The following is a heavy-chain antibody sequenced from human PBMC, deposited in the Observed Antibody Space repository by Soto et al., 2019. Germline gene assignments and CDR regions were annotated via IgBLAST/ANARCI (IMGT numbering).Heavy chain of an antibody. Sequence: QVQLVQSGAEVKKPGASVKVSCKASGYTFSSFAIHWVRQAPGQRLEWMGWINAGNGDTKYSQKFQGRVTIARDTAASTAYMEVGSLTFEDTAVYYCARKVGARAYWGQGTLVTVSS. J-gene: IGHJ4*02. CDR2: INAGNGDT. CDR1: GYTFSSFA. V-gene: IGHV1-3*01. CDR3: ARKVGARAY. D-gene: IGHD1-26*01.